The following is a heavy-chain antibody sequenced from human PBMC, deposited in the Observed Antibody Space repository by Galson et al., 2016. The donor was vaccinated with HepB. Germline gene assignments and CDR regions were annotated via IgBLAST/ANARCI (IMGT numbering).Heavy chain of an antibody. CDR3: ARGPLLYDDSGYHLVPLDD. CDR2: ISNSGTT. Sequence: SETLSLTCNVSGGSISGYYWSWIRQPPGKGLDWIGYISNSGTTNYNPSLKSRVTISRDTSHTHFPLKMDSVTASDTPVYYCARGPLLYDDSGYHLVPLDDWGKGTLVTVSS. CDR1: GGSISGYY. V-gene: IGHV4-59*01. J-gene: IGHJ4*02. D-gene: IGHD3-22*01.